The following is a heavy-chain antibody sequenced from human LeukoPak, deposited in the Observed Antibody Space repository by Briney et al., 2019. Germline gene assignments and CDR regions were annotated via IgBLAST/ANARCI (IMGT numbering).Heavy chain of an antibody. CDR1: GFTFSSYA. J-gene: IGHJ4*02. V-gene: IGHV3-64D*06. CDR3: VKDSIAAAGFYFDY. D-gene: IGHD6-13*01. CDR2: ISSNGGRT. Sequence: GGSLRLSCSAPGFTFSSYAMHWVRQAPGKGLEYVSAISSNGGRTYYADFVKGRFTISRDNSKNTLYLQMSSLRAEDTAVYYCVKDSIAAAGFYFDYWGQGTLVTVSS.